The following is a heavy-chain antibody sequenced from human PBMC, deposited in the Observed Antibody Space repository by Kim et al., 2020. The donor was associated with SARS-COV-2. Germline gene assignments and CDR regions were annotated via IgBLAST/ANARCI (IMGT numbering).Heavy chain of an antibody. CDR3: ARRGLVRSDAFDI. V-gene: IGHV5-51*01. J-gene: IGHJ3*02. Sequence: YSPSFQGQVTISADKSISTAYLQWSSLKASDTAMYYCARRGLVRSDAFDIWGQGTMVTVSS. D-gene: IGHD3-10*01.